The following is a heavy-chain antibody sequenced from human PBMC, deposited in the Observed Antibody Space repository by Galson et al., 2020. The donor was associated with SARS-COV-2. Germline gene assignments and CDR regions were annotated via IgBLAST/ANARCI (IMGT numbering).Heavy chain of an antibody. CDR3: ARVLNPKWGDFWSGYQNWFDP. D-gene: IGHD3-3*01. Sequence: SVKVSCKASGGTFSSYAISWVRQAPGQGLEWMGGIIPIFGTANYAQKFQGRVTITADESTSTAYMELSSLRSEDTAVYYCARVLNPKWGDFWSGYQNWFDPWGQGTLVTVSS. CDR1: GGTFSSYA. J-gene: IGHJ5*02. CDR2: IIPIFGTA. V-gene: IGHV1-69*13.